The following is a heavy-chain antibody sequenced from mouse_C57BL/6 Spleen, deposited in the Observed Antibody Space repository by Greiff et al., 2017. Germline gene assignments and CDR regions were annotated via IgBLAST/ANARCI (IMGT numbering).Heavy chain of an antibody. Sequence: VQLQQSGPELVKPGASVKIPCKASGYTFTDYNMDWVKQSHGKSLEWIGDINPNNGGPIYNQKFKGKATLTVDKSSSTAYMELRSLTSEDTAVYYSTRETHYYFDYWGQGTTLTVSS. CDR1: GYTFTDYN. V-gene: IGHV1-18*01. CDR3: TRETHYYFDY. CDR2: INPNNGGP. J-gene: IGHJ2*01.